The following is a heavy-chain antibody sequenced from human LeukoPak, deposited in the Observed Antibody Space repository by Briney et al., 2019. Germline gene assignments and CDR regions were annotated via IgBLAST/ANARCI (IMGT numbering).Heavy chain of an antibody. D-gene: IGHD3-10*01. CDR2: ISGSGGST. CDR1: GFTFSSYG. CDR3: ARVGRGECFDI. Sequence: GGTLRLSCAASGFTFSSYGMSWVRQAPGKGLEWVSAISGSGGSTYYADSVKGRFTISRDNAKNSLYLQMNSLRAEDTAVYYCARVGRGECFDIWGQGTMLTVSS. V-gene: IGHV3-23*01. J-gene: IGHJ3*02.